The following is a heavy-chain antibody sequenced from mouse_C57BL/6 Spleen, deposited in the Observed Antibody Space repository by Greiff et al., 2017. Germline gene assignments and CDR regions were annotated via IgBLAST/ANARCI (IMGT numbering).Heavy chain of an antibody. CDR3: VRKRIYYDYDGGMDY. J-gene: IGHJ4*01. D-gene: IGHD2-4*01. CDR1: GYTFTSYW. CDR2: INPSSGYT. Sequence: VKLMESGAELAKPGASVTLSCKASGYTFTSYWMHWVKQRPGQGLEWIGYINPSSGYTKYNQKFKDKATLTADKSSSTAYMQLSSLTYEDSAVYYCVRKRIYYDYDGGMDYWGQGISVNVT. V-gene: IGHV1-7*01.